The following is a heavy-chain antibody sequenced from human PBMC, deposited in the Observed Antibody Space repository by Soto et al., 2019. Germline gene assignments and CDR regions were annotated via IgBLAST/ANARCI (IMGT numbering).Heavy chain of an antibody. CDR1: GFTFSNAW. J-gene: IGHJ3*02. V-gene: IGHV3-15*01. CDR2: IKSKTDGGTT. Sequence: GGSLRLSCAAPGFTFSNAWMSWVRQAPGKGLEWVGRIKSKTDGGTTDYAAPVKGRFTISRDDSKNTLYLQMNSLKTEDTAVYYCTTDVWVVVVAATPDAFDIWGQGTMVTVSS. D-gene: IGHD2-15*01. CDR3: TTDVWVVVVAATPDAFDI.